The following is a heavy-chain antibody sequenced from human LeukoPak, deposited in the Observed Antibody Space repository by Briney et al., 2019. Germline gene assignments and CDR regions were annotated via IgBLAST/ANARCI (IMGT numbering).Heavy chain of an antibody. J-gene: IGHJ4*02. CDR2: IYYSGST. D-gene: IGHD6-13*01. V-gene: IGHV4-39*01. CDR1: GGSISSSSYY. CDR3: ARRILIAAAPHFDY. Sequence: SETLSLTCTVSGGSISSSSYYWGWIRQPPGKGLEWIGSIYYSGSTYYNPSLKSRVTISVDMSKNQFSLKLSSVTAADTAVYYCARRILIAAAPHFDYWGQGTLVTVSS.